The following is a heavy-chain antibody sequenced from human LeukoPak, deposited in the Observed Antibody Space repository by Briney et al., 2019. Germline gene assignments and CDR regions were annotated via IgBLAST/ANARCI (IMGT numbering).Heavy chain of an antibody. J-gene: IGHJ4*02. CDR1: GGSISSGGYY. V-gene: IGHV4-30-2*01. CDR3: ARAKLITGDHSSFDY. D-gene: IGHD7-27*01. Sequence: KSSETLSLTCTVSGGSISSGGYYWSWIRQPPGKGLEWIGYIYHSGSTYYNPSLKSRVTISVDTSKNQFSLKLSSVTAADTAVYYCARAKLITGDHSSFDYWGQGTLVTVSS. CDR2: IYHSGST.